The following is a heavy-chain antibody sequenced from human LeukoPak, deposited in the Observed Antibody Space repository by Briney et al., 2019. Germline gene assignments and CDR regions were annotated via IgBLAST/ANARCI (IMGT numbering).Heavy chain of an antibody. D-gene: IGHD3-10*01. CDR3: AKRGPYYYGSGSYYKGAQYYFDS. CDR1: GGSFSGYY. V-gene: IGHV4-34*01. CDR2: INHSGSI. Sequence: SETLSLTCAVYGGSFSGYYWSWIRQPPGKGLEWIGEINHSGSINYNPSLKSRVTISVDTSKNQFSLKLSSVTAADTAVYYCAKRGPYYYGSGSYYKGAQYYFDSWGQGPLVTVSS. J-gene: IGHJ4*02.